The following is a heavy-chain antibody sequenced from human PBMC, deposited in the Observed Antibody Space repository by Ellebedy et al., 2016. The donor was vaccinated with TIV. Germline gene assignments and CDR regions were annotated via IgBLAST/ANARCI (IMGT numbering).Heavy chain of an antibody. CDR3: ATRDYDLWSGVSYYYYMDV. J-gene: IGHJ6*03. D-gene: IGHD3-3*01. CDR1: GFSFRTYA. CDR2: ISYDGSNK. V-gene: IGHV3-30-3*01. Sequence: GESLKISXAVSGFSFRTYAMHWVRQAPGKGLEWVAVISYDGSNKYYADSVKGRFTISRDNSKNTMYLQMNSLRVEDTAVYYCATRDYDLWSGVSYYYYMDVWGKGTTVTVSS.